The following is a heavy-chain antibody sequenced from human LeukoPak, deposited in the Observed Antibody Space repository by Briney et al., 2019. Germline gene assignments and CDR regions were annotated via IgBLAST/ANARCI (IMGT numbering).Heavy chain of an antibody. D-gene: IGHD3-10*01. CDR2: IYYSGST. CDR1: GGSISSYY. V-gene: IGHV4-59*01. J-gene: IGHJ2*01. CDR3: ARVVTHWVTMVRGVPYWYFDL. Sequence: PSETLSLTCTVSGGSISSYYWSWIRQPPGKGLEWIGYIYYSGSTNYNPSLKSRVTISVDTSKNQFSLKLSSVTAADTAVYYCARVVTHWVTMVRGVPYWYFDLWGRGTLVTVSS.